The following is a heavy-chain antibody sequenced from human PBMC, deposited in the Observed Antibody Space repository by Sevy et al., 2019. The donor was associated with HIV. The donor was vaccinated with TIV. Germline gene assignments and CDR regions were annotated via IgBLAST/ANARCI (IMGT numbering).Heavy chain of an antibody. D-gene: IGHD7-27*01. CDR2: AYHSGRA. J-gene: IGHJ4*02. CDR3: ARFNWAFDY. Sequence: SETLSLTCAVSGYAISSHYYWAWIRQPPGKGLEWIGSAYHSGRAYSPSLKSRATISLDPSKNQISLKLSSVTAADTAVYYCARFNWAFDYWGQGTLVTVSS. V-gene: IGHV4-38-2*01. CDR1: GYAISSHYY.